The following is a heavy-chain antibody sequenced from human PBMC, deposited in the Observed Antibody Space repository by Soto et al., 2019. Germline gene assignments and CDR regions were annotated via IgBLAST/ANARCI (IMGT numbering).Heavy chain of an antibody. CDR1: GGSIMIYY. J-gene: IGHJ5*02. V-gene: IGHV4-59*01. CDR3: ARDSGVGATEYNWLDP. Sequence: PSEPLSLTCTVSGGSIMIYYWSWIRQPPGKGLEWIGYIYYSGSTNYNPSLKSRVTISVDTSKNQFSLKLSSVTAADTAVYYCARDSGVGATEYNWLDPWGQGTLVTVSS. CDR2: IYYSGST. D-gene: IGHD1-26*01.